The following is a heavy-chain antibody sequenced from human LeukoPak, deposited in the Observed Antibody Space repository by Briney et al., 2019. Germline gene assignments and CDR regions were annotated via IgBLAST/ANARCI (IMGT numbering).Heavy chain of an antibody. Sequence: TPSETLSLTCTVSGGSISSYYWSWIRQPAGKGLEWIGRIYTSGSTNYNPSLKSRVTMSVDTSKNQFSLKLSSVTAADTAVYYCARDLGMTTVTTFIPFDIWGQGTMVTVSS. J-gene: IGHJ3*02. CDR1: GGSISSYY. CDR3: ARDLGMTTVTTFIPFDI. CDR2: IYTSGST. V-gene: IGHV4-4*07. D-gene: IGHD4-17*01.